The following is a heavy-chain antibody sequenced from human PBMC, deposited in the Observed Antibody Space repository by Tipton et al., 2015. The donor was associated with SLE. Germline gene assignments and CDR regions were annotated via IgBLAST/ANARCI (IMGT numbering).Heavy chain of an antibody. J-gene: IGHJ4*03. D-gene: IGHD4-11*01. CDR3: AAYSDDYIDTAHSLDR. CDR1: GGSINTKKFF. V-gene: IGHV4-61*02. CDR2: IYAWGNT. Sequence: TLSLTCTVSGGSINTKKFFWDWVRQPAGKELQWIGRIYAWGNTDYNPSLQSRVTMSIDTSANQFFLRLTSVTAADTAVYYCAAYSDDYIDTAHSLDRWGQGTLVTVSS.